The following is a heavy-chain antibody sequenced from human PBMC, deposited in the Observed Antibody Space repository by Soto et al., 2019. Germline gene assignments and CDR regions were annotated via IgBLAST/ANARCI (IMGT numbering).Heavy chain of an antibody. CDR3: ARSDIVLVPAAMSWFDP. V-gene: IGHV4-31*03. J-gene: IGHJ5*02. Sequence: SETLSLTCTVSGGSISSGGYYWSWIRQHPGKGLEWIGYIYYSGSTYYNPSLKSRVTISVDTSKNQFSLKLSSVTAADTAVYYCARSDIVLVPAAMSWFDPWGQGTLVTVSS. CDR2: IYYSGST. CDR1: GGSISSGGYY. D-gene: IGHD2-2*01.